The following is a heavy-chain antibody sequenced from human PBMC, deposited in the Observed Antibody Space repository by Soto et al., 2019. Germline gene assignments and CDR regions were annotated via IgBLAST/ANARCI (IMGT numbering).Heavy chain of an antibody. V-gene: IGHV1-3*01. J-gene: IGHJ4*02. CDR1: GYTFTSYA. Sequence: ASVKVSCKASGYTFTSYAMHWVRLAPGQRLEWMGWINAGNGNTKYSQKFQGRVTITRDTSASTAYMELSSLRSEDTAVYYCANALGLYYFDYWGQGALVTVSS. CDR3: ANALGLYYFDY. D-gene: IGHD3-16*01. CDR2: INAGNGNT.